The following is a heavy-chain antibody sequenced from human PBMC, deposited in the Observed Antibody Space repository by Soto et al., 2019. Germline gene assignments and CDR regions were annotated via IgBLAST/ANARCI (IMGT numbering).Heavy chain of an antibody. Sequence: PGESMKISCKASGYSFTRFWIGWVRQMPGKGLEWMGFIYPGDSDTRYSPSFQGQVTISADKSISTAYLQWSSLKASDTAMYYCASRKKTSDAFDIWGPGTMVTVSS. CDR1: GYSFTRFW. CDR3: ASRKKTSDAFDI. J-gene: IGHJ3*02. D-gene: IGHD1-1*01. V-gene: IGHV5-51*01. CDR2: IYPGDSDT.